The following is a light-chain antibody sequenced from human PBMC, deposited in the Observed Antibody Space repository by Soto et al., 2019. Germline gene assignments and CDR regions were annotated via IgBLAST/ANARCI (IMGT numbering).Light chain of an antibody. Sequence: DIQMTQSPSSLSASVGDRVTITCQASRDIRDFLNWYQQKPGKAPKLLIYDASNLAEGVPPRFSGSGSGTDFTFSISSLQTEDFATYYCQQYDNIPPYTFGQGTKLEIK. CDR3: QQYDNIPPYT. V-gene: IGKV1-33*01. CDR2: DAS. J-gene: IGKJ2*01. CDR1: RDIRDF.